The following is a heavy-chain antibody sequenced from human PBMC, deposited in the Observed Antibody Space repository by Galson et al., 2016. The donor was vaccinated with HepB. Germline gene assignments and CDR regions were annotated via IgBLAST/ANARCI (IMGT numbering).Heavy chain of an antibody. CDR2: ISAYNGHT. D-gene: IGHD6-6*01. J-gene: IGHJ6*02. CDR1: GYIFTSYG. Sequence: SVKVSCKASGYIFTSYGISWVRQAPGQGLKWMGWISAYNGHTNYAQILQGRVTMTTDTSTSTAYMELRRLRADDTAVYYCARTAYGVAGRHGDCYGMDVWGQGTTVTVSS. CDR3: ARTAYGVAGRHGDCYGMDV. V-gene: IGHV1-18*01.